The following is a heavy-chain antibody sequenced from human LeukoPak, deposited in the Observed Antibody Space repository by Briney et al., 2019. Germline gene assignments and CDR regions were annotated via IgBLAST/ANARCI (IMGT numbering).Heavy chain of an antibody. D-gene: IGHD1-1*01. J-gene: IGHJ6*03. CDR2: IRSKAYGGTT. Sequence: PGGSLRLSCTASGFTFGDYAMSWFRQAPGKGLEWVSLIRSKAYGGTTEYAASVKGRFTISRDDSKSIAYLQMNSLKTEDTAVYYCSSTTGLYYYYYMDVWGKGTTVTISS. V-gene: IGHV3-49*03. CDR3: SSTTGLYYYYYMDV. CDR1: GFTFGDYA.